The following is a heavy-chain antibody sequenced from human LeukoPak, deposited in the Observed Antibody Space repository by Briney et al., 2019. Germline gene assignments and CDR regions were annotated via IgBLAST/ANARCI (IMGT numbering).Heavy chain of an antibody. J-gene: IGHJ6*03. Sequence: ASVKVSCKASGYTFTSYDINWGRQATGQGLEWMGWMNPNSGNTGYAQKFQGRVTMTRNTSISTAYMELSSLRSEDTAVYYCARSIHSKTSFYYYMDVWGKGTTVTVSS. CDR3: ARSIHSKTSFYYYMDV. D-gene: IGHD4-11*01. CDR2: MNPNSGNT. V-gene: IGHV1-8*01. CDR1: GYTFTSYD.